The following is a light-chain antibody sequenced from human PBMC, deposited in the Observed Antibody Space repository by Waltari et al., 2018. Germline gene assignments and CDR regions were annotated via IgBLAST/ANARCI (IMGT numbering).Light chain of an antibody. J-gene: IGLJ1*01. CDR2: GT. CDR3: SAWDHSLHVHV. V-gene: IGLV1-36*01. CDR1: SNNVGNSD. Sequence: QSALTQEASVSGTVGQTVTLSCAGNSNNVGNSDVGLYKQISHGAPKTVMFGTCLPSGIPGRFSGSKSGTTASLTISCPQPEDEAEYFCSAWDHSLHVHVFGTGTQVTVL.